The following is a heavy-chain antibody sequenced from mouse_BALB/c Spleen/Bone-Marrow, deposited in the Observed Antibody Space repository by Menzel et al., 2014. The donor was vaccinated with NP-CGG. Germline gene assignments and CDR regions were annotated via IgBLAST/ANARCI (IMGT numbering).Heavy chain of an antibody. Sequence: DVKLVASGGDLVKPGGSLNLSCAASGFTFSNYGMSWVRQTPDKRLEWVATISSGGSYTYFPDSVKGRFTISRDNAKNTLYLQMNSLKSEDAAMYYCARLTPDYAMDYWGQGTSVTVSS. J-gene: IGHJ4*01. CDR1: GFTFSNYG. V-gene: IGHV5-6*02. CDR2: ISSGGSYT. D-gene: IGHD1-3*01. CDR3: ARLTPDYAMDY.